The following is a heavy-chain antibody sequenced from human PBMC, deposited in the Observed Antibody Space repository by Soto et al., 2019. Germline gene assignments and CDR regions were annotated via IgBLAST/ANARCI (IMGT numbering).Heavy chain of an antibody. D-gene: IGHD2-15*01. CDR1: GGSISGFY. V-gene: IGHV4-59*01. Sequence: QVQLQESGPGLVKPSETLSLTCTVSGGSISGFYWSWIRQPPGKGLEWIGYIYYSGSTNYNPSLKSRVTISLDTSKNQFSLKLSSVTAADTAVYYCARHKDGYFYYMDVWGKGTTVTVSS. J-gene: IGHJ6*03. CDR2: IYYSGST. CDR3: ARHKDGYFYYMDV.